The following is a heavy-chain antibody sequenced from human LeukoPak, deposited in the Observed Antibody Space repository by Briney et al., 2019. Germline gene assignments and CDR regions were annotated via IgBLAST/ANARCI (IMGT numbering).Heavy chain of an antibody. CDR1: GFTFSSYA. CDR3: ARAVAGFWDFDY. CDR2: ISGSGDNT. J-gene: IGHJ4*02. Sequence: GGSLRLSCAASGFTFSSYAMSWVRQAPGKGLEWVSTISGSGDNTYYADSVKGRFTISRDKSKNTLYLQMNSLRAGDTAVYYCARAVAGFWDFDYWGQGTLVTVSS. D-gene: IGHD6-19*01. V-gene: IGHV3-23*01.